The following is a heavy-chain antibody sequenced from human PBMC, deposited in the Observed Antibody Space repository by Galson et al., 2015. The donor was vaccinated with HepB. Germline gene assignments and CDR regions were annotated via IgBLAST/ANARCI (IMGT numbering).Heavy chain of an antibody. CDR3: ARAGVAPYDFVLGYYYYGMDV. Sequence: SLRLSCAASGFTFSSYSMNWVRQAPGKGLEWVSSISSSSSYIYYADSVKGRFTISRDNAKNSLYLQMNSLRAEDTAVYYCARAGVAPYDFVLGYYYYGMDVWGQGTTVTVSS. V-gene: IGHV3-21*01. CDR1: GFTFSSYS. J-gene: IGHJ6*02. CDR2: ISSSSSYI. D-gene: IGHD3-3*01.